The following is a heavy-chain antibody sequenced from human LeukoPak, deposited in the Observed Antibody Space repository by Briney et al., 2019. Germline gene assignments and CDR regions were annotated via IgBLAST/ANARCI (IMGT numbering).Heavy chain of an antibody. D-gene: IGHD1-1*01. J-gene: IGHJ6*04. Sequence: KPGGSLRLSCAASGLIFGDYYMNWVRQAPGAGLEWISFISNSGAYKNYADSVKGRFTISRDNAKNSLYLQMNSLRVEDTGVYYCASYRYNLNARGGMDLWGNGTTVTVSS. CDR3: ASYRYNLNARGGMDL. V-gene: IGHV3-11*06. CDR1: GLIFGDYY. CDR2: ISNSGAYK.